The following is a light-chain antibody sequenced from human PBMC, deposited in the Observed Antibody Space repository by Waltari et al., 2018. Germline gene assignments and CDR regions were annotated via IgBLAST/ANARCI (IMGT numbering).Light chain of an antibody. V-gene: IGLV1-51*01. CDR1: TSHIGRNF. J-gene: IGLJ3*02. Sequence: QSVLTQSPSVSAAPGQKVTISCSGSTSHIGRNFVPWYQQVPGTAPKLLVADNNERPSGVSDRFSGSKSGSSASLTITGLQTGDEADYYCGTWDTSLTTWVFGGGTRLSVL. CDR2: DNN. CDR3: GTWDTSLTTWV.